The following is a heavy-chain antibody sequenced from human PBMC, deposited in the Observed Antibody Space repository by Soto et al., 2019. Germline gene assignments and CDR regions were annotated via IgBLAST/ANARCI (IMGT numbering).Heavy chain of an antibody. D-gene: IGHD2-2*01. V-gene: IGHV1-18*01. J-gene: IGHJ5*02. Sequence: QVQLVQSGGEVTRPGASVKVSCKTSGYTFSNYGITWVRQAPGQPLEWLGWISLYSDGTNYAQKFQGRVSMTTDTTTTTADMELRSLRSDDTAVYYCARVVPGAEAWFGPWGQGTLVTVSS. CDR1: GYTFSNYG. CDR2: ISLYSDGT. CDR3: ARVVPGAEAWFGP.